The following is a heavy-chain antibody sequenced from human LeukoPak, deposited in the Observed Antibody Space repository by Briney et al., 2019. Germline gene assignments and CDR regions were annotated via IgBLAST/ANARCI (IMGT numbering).Heavy chain of an antibody. Sequence: GGSLRLSCAASGFTFDDYGMSWVRQAPGKGLEYVSAISSNGGITYYANSVKGRFTISRDNSKNTLYLQMGSLRAEDMAVYYCARKWERARYWYFDLWGRGTLVTVSS. J-gene: IGHJ2*01. CDR3: ARKWERARYWYFDL. D-gene: IGHD1-26*01. V-gene: IGHV3-64*01. CDR2: ISSNGGIT. CDR1: GFTFDDYG.